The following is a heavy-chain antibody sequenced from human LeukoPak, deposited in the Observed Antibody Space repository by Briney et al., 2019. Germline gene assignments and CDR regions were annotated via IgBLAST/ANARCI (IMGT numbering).Heavy chain of an antibody. V-gene: IGHV3-30*03. CDR1: GFTFSSYG. Sequence: GGSLRLSCAASGFTFSSYGMHWVRQAPGKGLEWVAVISYDGSNKYYADSVKGRFTISRDNSKNTLYLQMNSLRAEDTAVYYCVGSSGYYFDYWGQGTLVTVSS. CDR3: VGSSGYYFDY. J-gene: IGHJ4*02. CDR2: ISYDGSNK. D-gene: IGHD3-22*01.